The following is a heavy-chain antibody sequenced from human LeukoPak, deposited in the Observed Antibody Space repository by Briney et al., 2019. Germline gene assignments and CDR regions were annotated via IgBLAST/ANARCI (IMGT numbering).Heavy chain of an antibody. D-gene: IGHD3-10*01. Sequence: SETLSLTCTVSGGSISTYYWSWIRQPPGKGLEWIGYIYYSGSTNYSPSLKSRVTISVDTPKNQFSLKLSSVTAADTAVYYCARGLSSTMVTGWGQGTLVTVSS. CDR2: IYYSGST. J-gene: IGHJ4*02. CDR1: GGSISTYY. V-gene: IGHV4-59*01. CDR3: ARGLSSTMVTG.